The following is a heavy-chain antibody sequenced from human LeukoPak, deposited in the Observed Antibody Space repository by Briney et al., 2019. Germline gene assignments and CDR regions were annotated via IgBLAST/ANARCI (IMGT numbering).Heavy chain of an antibody. CDR1: GYSFTSYW. J-gene: IGHJ4*02. CDR2: IYPGGSDT. D-gene: IGHD4-17*01. CDR3: ARGDYGDFRVFYTLFDY. Sequence: GESLKISCKGSGYSFTSYWIAWVRQMPGKGLEWMGIIYPGGSDTRYSPSFQGQVTISADKSISTAYLQWSSLKASDTAMYYCARGDYGDFRVFYTLFDYWGQGTLVTVSS. V-gene: IGHV5-51*01.